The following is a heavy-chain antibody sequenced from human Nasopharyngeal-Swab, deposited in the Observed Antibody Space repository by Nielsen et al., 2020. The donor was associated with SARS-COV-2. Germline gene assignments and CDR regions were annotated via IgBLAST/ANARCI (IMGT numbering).Heavy chain of an antibody. J-gene: IGHJ6*02. V-gene: IGHV4-34*01. Sequence: RQAPGKGLDWIGEINHSGSTKYSPSLKSRVNISVDTSKNQFSLKVSSVTAADTAVYYCARGGYYCSSTSCYYYSGYYYGMDVWGQGTTVTVSS. CDR2: INHSGST. CDR3: ARGGYYCSSTSCYYYSGYYYGMDV. D-gene: IGHD2-2*01.